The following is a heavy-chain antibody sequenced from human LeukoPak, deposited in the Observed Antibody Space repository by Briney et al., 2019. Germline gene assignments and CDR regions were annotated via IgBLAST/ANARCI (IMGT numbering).Heavy chain of an antibody. CDR1: GYSFKTYW. CDR3: ARRQGCSSTSRRPDY. Sequence: GESLKIYYRGSGYSFKTYWIGWVRQMPGKGLEWMGIIYPGDSDTRYSPSFQGQVTMSADKSINTAYLQWSSLKASDTAMYYCARRQGCSSTSRRPDYLGQGTLVTVSS. CDR2: IYPGDSDT. J-gene: IGHJ4*02. V-gene: IGHV5-51*01. D-gene: IGHD2-2*01.